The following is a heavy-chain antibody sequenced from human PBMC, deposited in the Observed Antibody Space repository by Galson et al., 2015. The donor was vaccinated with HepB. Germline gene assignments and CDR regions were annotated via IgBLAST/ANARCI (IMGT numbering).Heavy chain of an antibody. CDR1: GYTLTELS. J-gene: IGHJ6*02. CDR3: ATDRLLCSGGSCYSDAYYGMDV. CDR2: FDPEDGET. D-gene: IGHD2-15*01. Sequence: SVKVSCKVSGYTLTELSMHWVRQAPGKGLEWMGGFDPEDGETIYAQKFQGRVTMTEDTSTDTAYMELSSLRSEDTAVYYCATDRLLCSGGSCYSDAYYGMDVWGQGTTVTVSS. V-gene: IGHV1-24*01.